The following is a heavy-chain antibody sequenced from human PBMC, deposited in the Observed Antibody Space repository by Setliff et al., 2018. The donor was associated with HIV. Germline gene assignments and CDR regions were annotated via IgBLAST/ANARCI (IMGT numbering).Heavy chain of an antibody. V-gene: IGHV4-59*01. CDR2: IYNSGYS. Sequence: SETLSLTCKVSGAPISSYYWNWIRQPPGEGLEWIGYIYNSGYSNSKPSLKSRVTISLDTSKNQFSLKLSSVTAADTAVYYCARGDGYRANDAYYDTGMDVWGQGITVTVS. D-gene: IGHD5-12*01. CDR3: ARGDGYRANDAYYDTGMDV. CDR1: GAPISSYY. J-gene: IGHJ6*02.